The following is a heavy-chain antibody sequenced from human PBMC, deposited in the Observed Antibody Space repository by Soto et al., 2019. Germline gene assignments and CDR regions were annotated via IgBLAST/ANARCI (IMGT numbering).Heavy chain of an antibody. CDR2: ISGIGGST. D-gene: IGHD3-3*01. V-gene: IGHV3-23*01. J-gene: IGHJ4*02. CDR3: AKMESWNVYYTAFDY. Sequence: PGGSLRLSCVTSGFSFSSYAVTWVRQAPGKGLEWVSSISGIGGSTYFADSVKGRFTISRDNSKNTLYLLMNSLRADDPAVYYCAKMESWNVYYTAFDYWGQGMQVTVSS. CDR1: GFSFSSYA.